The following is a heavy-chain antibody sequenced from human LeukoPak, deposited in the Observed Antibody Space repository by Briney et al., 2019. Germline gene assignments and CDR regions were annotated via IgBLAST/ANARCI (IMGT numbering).Heavy chain of an antibody. J-gene: IGHJ6*03. CDR3: ARGFVSYYYMDV. V-gene: IGHV4-38-2*01. D-gene: IGHD6-6*01. Sequence: PSETLSLTCAVSGYSISSGYYWGWIRQPPGKGLEWIGYIYYSGSTNYNPSLKSRVTISVDTSKNQFSLKLSSVTAADTAVYYCARGFVSYYYMDVWGKGTTVAVSS. CDR1: GYSISSGYY. CDR2: IYYSGST.